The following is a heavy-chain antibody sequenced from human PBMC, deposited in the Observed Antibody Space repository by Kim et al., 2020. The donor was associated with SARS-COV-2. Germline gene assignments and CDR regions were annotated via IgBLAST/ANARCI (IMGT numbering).Heavy chain of an antibody. Sequence: GGSLRLSCAASGFTFRSYAMTWVRQAPGKGLEWVSLISGSGAATYYADAVKGRFTISRNNSKNTLYLQMNSLRADDTAPYYRAKLSTVKRSPTDYWGQGSLVTVSA. D-gene: IGHD4-4*01. J-gene: IGHJ4*02. V-gene: IGHV3-23*01. CDR3: AKLSTVKRSPTDY. CDR2: ISGSGAAT. CDR1: GFTFRSYA.